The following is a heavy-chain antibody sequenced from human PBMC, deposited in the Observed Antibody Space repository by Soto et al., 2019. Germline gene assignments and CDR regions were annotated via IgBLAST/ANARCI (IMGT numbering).Heavy chain of an antibody. V-gene: IGHV3-48*02. CDR1: GFTFSSYS. Sequence: GGSLRLSCAASGFTFSSYSMNWVRQAPGKGLEWVSYISSSSSTIYYADSVKGRFTISRDNAKNSLYLQMNSLRDEDTAVYYCARDKDILTGYYYYYYGMDVWGQGTTVTVSS. J-gene: IGHJ6*02. CDR3: ARDKDILTGYYYYYYGMDV. CDR2: ISSSSSTI. D-gene: IGHD3-9*01.